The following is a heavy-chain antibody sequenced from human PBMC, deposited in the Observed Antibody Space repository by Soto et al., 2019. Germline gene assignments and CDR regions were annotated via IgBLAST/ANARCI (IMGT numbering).Heavy chain of an antibody. Sequence: QVQLQESGPGLVKPSETLSLTCTVSGGSISSYYWSWIRQPPGKGLEWIGYIYYSGSTNYNPSLKSQVAISVDTPKNQSSLKLSSVTAADTAVYYCARPHGGSSGWDNWFDPWGQGTLVTVSS. V-gene: IGHV4-59*01. J-gene: IGHJ5*02. CDR3: ARPHGGSSGWDNWFDP. D-gene: IGHD6-25*01. CDR2: IYYSGST. CDR1: GGSISSYY.